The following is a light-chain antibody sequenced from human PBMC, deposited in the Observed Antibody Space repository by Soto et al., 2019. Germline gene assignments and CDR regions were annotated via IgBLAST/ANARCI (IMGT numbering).Light chain of an antibody. CDR3: QQYGTTPWT. V-gene: IGKV3-20*01. Sequence: EIVLTQSPGTLSLSPGERATLSCRASQSVSSSYLAWYQHKPGQAPRLLISGTSSRATGIPDRFSGSGAGTDFTLTSSRLEPEDFAVYYCQQYGTTPWTFGQGTKVEVK. CDR2: GTS. J-gene: IGKJ1*01. CDR1: QSVSSSY.